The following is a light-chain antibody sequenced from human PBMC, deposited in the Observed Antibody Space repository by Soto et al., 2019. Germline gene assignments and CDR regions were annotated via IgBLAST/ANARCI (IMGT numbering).Light chain of an antibody. J-gene: IGKJ1*01. V-gene: IGKV4-1*01. CDR3: QQYYSTPPT. CDR1: QSVLYSSNNENY. CDR2: WAS. Sequence: DIVMTQSPDSLAVSLGERATINCKSSQSVLYSSNNENYLAWYQQKPGQPPSLLIYWASTRESGVPDRFSGSGSGTDFTLTISNLQAEDVAVYYCQQYYSTPPTFGQGTKVEIK.